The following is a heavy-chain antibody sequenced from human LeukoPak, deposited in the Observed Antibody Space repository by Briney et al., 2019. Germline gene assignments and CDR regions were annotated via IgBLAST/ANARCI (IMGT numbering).Heavy chain of an antibody. CDR1: GFTSSSYS. CDR2: ISSSSSYI. V-gene: IGHV3-21*01. D-gene: IGHD6-19*01. CDR3: ARGGAVAPKFNFDY. Sequence: GSLRLSCAASGFTSSSYSMNWVRQAPGKGLEWVSSISSSSSYIYYADSVKGRFAISRDNAKNSLYLQMNSLRAEDTAVYYCARGGAVAPKFNFDYWGQGTLVTVSS. J-gene: IGHJ4*02.